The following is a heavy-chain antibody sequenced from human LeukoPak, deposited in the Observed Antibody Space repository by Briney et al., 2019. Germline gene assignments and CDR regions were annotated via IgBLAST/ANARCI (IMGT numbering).Heavy chain of an antibody. Sequence: GASVKVSCKASSYTFTSYGISWVRQAPGQGLEWMGWISAYNGNTYYAQKLQGRVTMTTDTSTSTVYMELRSLRSDDTAVYYCARDLYYYDSSDYYSDVFDIWGQGTMVTVS. CDR1: SYTFTSYG. CDR3: ARDLYYYDSSDYYSDVFDI. V-gene: IGHV1-18*01. CDR2: ISAYNGNT. J-gene: IGHJ3*02. D-gene: IGHD3-22*01.